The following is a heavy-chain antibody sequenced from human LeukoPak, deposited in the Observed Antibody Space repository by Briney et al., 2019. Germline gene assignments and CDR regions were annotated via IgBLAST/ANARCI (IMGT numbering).Heavy chain of an antibody. Sequence: GGSLRLSCAASGFTFSNAWMTWVRQAPGKGLEWAGRIKSKRDGGTIDYAAPVKGRFTISRDDSKDTLYLQMNSLKIEDAAVYYCTTVGSAWNFDYWGQGTLVTVSS. D-gene: IGHD6-25*01. J-gene: IGHJ4*02. CDR3: TTVGSAWNFDY. CDR1: GFTFSNAW. V-gene: IGHV3-15*01. CDR2: IKSKRDGGTI.